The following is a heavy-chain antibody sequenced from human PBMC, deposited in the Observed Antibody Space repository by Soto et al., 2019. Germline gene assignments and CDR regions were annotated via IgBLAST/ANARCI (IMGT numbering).Heavy chain of an antibody. CDR1: GGSISSYY. CDR2: IYYSGST. CDR3: ARGADFWSGYFPFDY. D-gene: IGHD3-3*01. J-gene: IGHJ4*02. V-gene: IGHV4-59*01. Sequence: SETLSLTCTVSGGSISSYYWSWIRQPPGKGLEWIGYIYYSGSTNYNPSLKSRVTISVDTSKNQFSLKLSSVTAADTAVYYCARGADFWSGYFPFDYWGQGTLVTVSS.